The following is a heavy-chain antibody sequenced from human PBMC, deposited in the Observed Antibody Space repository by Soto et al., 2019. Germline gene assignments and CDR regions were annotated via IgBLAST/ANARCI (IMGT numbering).Heavy chain of an antibody. CDR3: ARDLGGGVIYFIDY. Sequence: QVQLVQSGAEVKKPGASVKVSCKASGYTFTCYAMHWVRQAPGQRLEWMGWINAGNGNTKYSQKFQGRVTITRDTSASTAYMELSSLRSEDTDVYYCARDLGGGVIYFIDYWGQGTLVTVSS. V-gene: IGHV1-3*01. CDR1: GYTFTCYA. J-gene: IGHJ4*02. CDR2: INAGNGNT. D-gene: IGHD3-16*02.